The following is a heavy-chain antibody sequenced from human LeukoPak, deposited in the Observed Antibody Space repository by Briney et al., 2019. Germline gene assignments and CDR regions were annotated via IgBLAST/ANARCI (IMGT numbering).Heavy chain of an antibody. CDR2: IWYDGSNK. J-gene: IGHJ6*02. V-gene: IGHV3-33*01. CDR3: ARGLCSSTSCYDYYYGMDV. D-gene: IGHD2-2*01. Sequence: GGSLRLSCAAPGFTFRSHGMHWVRQAPGKGLEWVAVIWYDGSNKYYADSVKGRFTISRDNSKKMLYLQMNSLRAEDTAVYYCARGLCSSTSCYDYYYGMDVWGQGTTVTVSS. CDR1: GFTFRSHG.